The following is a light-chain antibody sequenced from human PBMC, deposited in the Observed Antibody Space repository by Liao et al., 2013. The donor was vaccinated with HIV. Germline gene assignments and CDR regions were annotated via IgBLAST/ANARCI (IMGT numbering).Light chain of an antibody. V-gene: IGLV3-1*01. J-gene: IGLJ3*02. Sequence: SYELTQSPSVSVSPGQTASITCSGDKLGDKYACWYQQKPGQSPVLVIYHDSKRPSGIPERFSGSNSGNTATLTISGTQPMDEADYFCQAWESSGDHFWVFGGGTKLTVL. CDR1: KLGDKY. CDR3: QAWESSGDHFWV. CDR2: HDS.